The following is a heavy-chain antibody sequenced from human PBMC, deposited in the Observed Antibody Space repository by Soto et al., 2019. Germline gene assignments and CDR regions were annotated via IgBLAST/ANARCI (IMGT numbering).Heavy chain of an antibody. CDR1: GFTFSSYT. D-gene: IGHD3-22*01. Sequence: EVQLVESGGGLVKPGGSLRLSCAASGFTFSSYTLKWVRQAPGKGLEWVSSISSSSNYIYYADSVKGRFTISRDNAKNSLYLQMNSLRAEDTAVYYCARGYDSFDYWGQGTLVTVSS. CDR2: ISSSSNYI. CDR3: ARGYDSFDY. J-gene: IGHJ4*02. V-gene: IGHV3-21*01.